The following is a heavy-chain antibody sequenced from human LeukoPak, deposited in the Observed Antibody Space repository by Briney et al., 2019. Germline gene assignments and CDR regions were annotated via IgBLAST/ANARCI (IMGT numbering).Heavy chain of an antibody. CDR1: GGTFSSYA. Sequence: SVKVSCKASGGTFSSYAISWVRQAPGQGLEWMGGIIPIFGTANYAQKFQGRVTITADKSTSTAYMELSSLRSEDTAVYYCARAFWDGATVTNYYYYYMDVWGKGTTVTVSS. CDR2: IIPIFGTA. D-gene: IGHD4-11*01. CDR3: ARAFWDGATVTNYYYYYMDV. J-gene: IGHJ6*03. V-gene: IGHV1-69*06.